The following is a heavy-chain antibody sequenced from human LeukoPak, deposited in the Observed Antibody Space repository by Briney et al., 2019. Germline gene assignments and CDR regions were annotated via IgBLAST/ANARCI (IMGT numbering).Heavy chain of an antibody. V-gene: IGHV3-23*01. J-gene: IGHJ4*02. CDR1: GFTFSSYA. CDR2: ISGSCGST. D-gene: IGHD4-17*01. CDR3: AQPGTTVTSPIYC. Sequence: GGSLRLSCAASGFTFSSYAMSWVRQAPGKGLEWVSAISGSCGSTYYADSVKGRFTISRDNSKNRLYLQMNSLRAEDTAVYYCAQPGTTVTSPIYCWGQGTLVTVSS.